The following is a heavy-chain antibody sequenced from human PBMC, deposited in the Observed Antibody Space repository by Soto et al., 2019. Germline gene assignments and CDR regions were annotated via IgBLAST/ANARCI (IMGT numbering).Heavy chain of an antibody. V-gene: IGHV3-30*18. CDR1: GFTFSSFG. J-gene: IGHJ6*02. D-gene: IGHD4-17*01. CDR3: TKDTLRFRLSGGDADYYGLDV. Sequence: QGQLVESGGGVVQTGRSLRLSCAASGFTFSSFGMHWVRQAPGKGLEWVAVMSYDGSKKYYVDSVKGRFTISRDNSKNTLYLQMNNLRPEDTAVYFCTKDTLRFRLSGGDADYYGLDVWGQGTTVIVSS. CDR2: MSYDGSKK.